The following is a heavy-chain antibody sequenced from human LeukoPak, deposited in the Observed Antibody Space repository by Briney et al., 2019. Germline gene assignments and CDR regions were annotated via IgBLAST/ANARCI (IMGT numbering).Heavy chain of an antibody. Sequence: GGSLRLSCAASGFRFADFAMHWVRQAPGKGLEWVSGISWNTNTVGYADSVKGRFTISRDNAKNSLYLQMNSLRADDTAVYYCTKGGSYAPLDYWGQGALVTVSS. CDR3: TKGGSYAPLDY. D-gene: IGHD1-26*01. CDR1: GFRFADFA. J-gene: IGHJ4*02. CDR2: ISWNTNTV. V-gene: IGHV3-9*01.